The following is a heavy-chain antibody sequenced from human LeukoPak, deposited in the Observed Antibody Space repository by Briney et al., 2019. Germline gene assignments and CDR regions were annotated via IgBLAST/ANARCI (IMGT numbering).Heavy chain of an antibody. D-gene: IGHD2-2*02. CDR2: IYYSGST. J-gene: IGHJ4*02. Sequence: SETLSLTCTVSGGSISSYYWSWIRQPPGKGLEWIGYIYYSGSTNYNPSLKSRVTISVDTSKNQFSLKLSSVTAADTAVYYCARGDYCSSTSCYIYWGQGTLVTVSS. CDR3: ARGDYCSSTSCYIY. CDR1: GGSISSYY. V-gene: IGHV4-59*01.